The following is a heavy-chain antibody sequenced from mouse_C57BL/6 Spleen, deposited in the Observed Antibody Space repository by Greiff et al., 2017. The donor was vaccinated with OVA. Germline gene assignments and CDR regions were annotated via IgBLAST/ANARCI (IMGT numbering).Heavy chain of an antibody. D-gene: IGHD2-1*01. Sequence: ESGPGLVKPSQSLSLTCSVTGYSITSGYYWNWIRQFPGNKLEWMGYISYDGSNNYNPSLKNRISITRDTSKNQFFLKLNSVTTEDTATYYCARVGGNYYAMDYWGQGTSVTVSS. J-gene: IGHJ4*01. CDR2: ISYDGSN. CDR3: ARVGGNYYAMDY. CDR1: GYSITSGYY. V-gene: IGHV3-6*01.